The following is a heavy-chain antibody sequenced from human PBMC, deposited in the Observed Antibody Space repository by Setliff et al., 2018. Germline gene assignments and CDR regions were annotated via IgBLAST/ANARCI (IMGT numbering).Heavy chain of an antibody. J-gene: IGHJ4*02. CDR3: AGTGTYRYFDS. Sequence: SETLSLTCTVPGGSISSISYYWGWIRQPPGKGLEWIGRIHYRGTTYSNVSLASRLTISVDTSKNQFSLQLTSVTAADTAVYYCAGTGTYRYFDSWGQGTRVTVSS. CDR1: GGSISSISYY. V-gene: IGHV4-39*01. CDR2: IHYRGTT. D-gene: IGHD1-1*01.